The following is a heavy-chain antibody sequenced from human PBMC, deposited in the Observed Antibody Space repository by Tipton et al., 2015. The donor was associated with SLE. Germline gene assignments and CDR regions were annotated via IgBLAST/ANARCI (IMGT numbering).Heavy chain of an antibody. CDR1: GYSISSDYY. CDR2: IYHSGST. V-gene: IGHV4-38-2*01. CDR3: ARGTPSAFYYYTMDA. D-gene: IGHD1-26*01. Sequence: TLSLTCAVSGYSISSDYYWGWIRQPPGKGLEWIGSIYHSGSTYYNPSLKSRVTISVDMSKNHFSLKLSSVAAADTAVYYCARGTPSAFYYYTMDAWGQGTTVTVSS. J-gene: IGHJ6*02.